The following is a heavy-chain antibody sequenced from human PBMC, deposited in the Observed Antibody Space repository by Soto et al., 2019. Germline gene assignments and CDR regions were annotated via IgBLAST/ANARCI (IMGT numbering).Heavy chain of an antibody. J-gene: IGHJ4*02. Sequence: GGSLRLSCAASGFTFSSYGMHWVRQAPGKGLEWVAVISYDGSNKYYADSVKGRFTISRDNSKNTLYLQMNSLRAEDTAVYYCAKGGGRNTAMVTSYWGQGTLVTVSS. V-gene: IGHV3-30*18. CDR2: ISYDGSNK. CDR3: AKGGGRNTAMVTSY. CDR1: GFTFSSYG. D-gene: IGHD5-18*01.